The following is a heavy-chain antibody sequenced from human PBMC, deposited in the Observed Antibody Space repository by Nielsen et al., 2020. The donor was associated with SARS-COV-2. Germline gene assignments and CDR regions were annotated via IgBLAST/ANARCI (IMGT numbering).Heavy chain of an antibody. CDR1: GYTLTELS. Sequence: ASVKVSCKVSGYTLTELSMHWVRQAPGKGLEWMGGFDPEDGETIYAQKLQGRVTMTTDTSTSTAYMELRSLRSDDTAVYYCARKGLGFGESWDQGTLVTVSS. V-gene: IGHV1-24*01. CDR3: ARKGLGFGES. CDR2: FDPEDGET. D-gene: IGHD3-10*01. J-gene: IGHJ5*02.